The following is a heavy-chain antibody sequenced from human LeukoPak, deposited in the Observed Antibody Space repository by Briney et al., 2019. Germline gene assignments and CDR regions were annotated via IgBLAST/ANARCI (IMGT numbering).Heavy chain of an antibody. D-gene: IGHD6-19*01. Sequence: GGSLRLSCVASGFSFSTYGMSWVRQAPGRGLEWVSALSGRGGSTYYADSVKGRFTISRDNSKNTLYLRMNSLRAEDTAIYYCAKRVAYNSGYYFDYWGQGTLVTVSS. CDR1: GFSFSTYG. CDR2: LSGRGGST. V-gene: IGHV3-23*01. CDR3: AKRVAYNSGYYFDY. J-gene: IGHJ4*02.